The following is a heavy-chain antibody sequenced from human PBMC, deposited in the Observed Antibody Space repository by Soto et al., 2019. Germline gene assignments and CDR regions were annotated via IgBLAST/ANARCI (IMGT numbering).Heavy chain of an antibody. Sequence: GESLKISCKGSGYSFTSYWIGWVRQMPGKGLEWMGIIYPGDSDTRYSPSFQGQVTISADKSISTAYLQWSSLKASDTAMYYCATSSHIYSSSWFNFDYWGQGTLVTVSS. CDR1: GYSFTSYW. J-gene: IGHJ4*02. D-gene: IGHD6-13*01. V-gene: IGHV5-51*01. CDR2: IYPGDSDT. CDR3: ATSSHIYSSSWFNFDY.